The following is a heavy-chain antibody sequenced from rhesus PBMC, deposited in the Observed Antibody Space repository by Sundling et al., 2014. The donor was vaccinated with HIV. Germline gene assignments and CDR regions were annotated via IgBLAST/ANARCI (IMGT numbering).Heavy chain of an antibody. CDR3: TRGTGKPYFYDRDWRVDHFDY. D-gene: IGHD3-28*01. CDR1: GFTFSSYA. Sequence: EVQLVESGGGLVQPGGSLRLSCVASGFTFSSYAMTWVRQAPGKGLEWVSSISDIGNYMYYADSVKGRFTISRDNAKNSMSLQMNSLRAEDTAVYYCTRGTGKPYFYDRDWRVDHFDYWGQGVLVTV. J-gene: IGHJ4*01. V-gene: IGHV3-136*01. CDR2: ISDIGNYM.